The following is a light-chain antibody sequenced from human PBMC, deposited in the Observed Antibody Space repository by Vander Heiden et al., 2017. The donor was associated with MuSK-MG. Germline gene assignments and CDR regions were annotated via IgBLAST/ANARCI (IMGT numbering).Light chain of an antibody. CDR2: EVN. Sequence: QSALTQPPSASGSPGQSVTISCTGTRSDVGGYDYVSWYQQHPGKAPKLMIYEVNQRPSGVPDRFSGSKSGNTAFLTVSGLQAEDEADYHCSSHAGSDNYVFGGGTKVTVL. CDR1: RSDVGGYDY. CDR3: SSHAGSDNYV. J-gene: IGLJ1*01. V-gene: IGLV2-8*01.